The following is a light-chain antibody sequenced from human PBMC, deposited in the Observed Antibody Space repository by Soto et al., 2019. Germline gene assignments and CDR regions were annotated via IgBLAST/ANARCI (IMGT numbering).Light chain of an antibody. Sequence: DIQMTQSPSSLSASVGDRVTISCQASQDITNYLNWYQQKPGKAPKLLIYGAYNLETGVPSRFSGSGSGTDFTFTTSSLQPEDFAAYYCQQYDNLPYTFGQGTKLEIK. J-gene: IGKJ2*01. CDR2: GAY. CDR1: QDITNY. V-gene: IGKV1-33*01. CDR3: QQYDNLPYT.